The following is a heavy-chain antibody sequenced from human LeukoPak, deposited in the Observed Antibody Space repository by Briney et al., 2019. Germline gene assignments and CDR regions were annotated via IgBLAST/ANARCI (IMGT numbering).Heavy chain of an antibody. J-gene: IGHJ4*02. Sequence: GGSLRLSCAASGFPFNDYWMSWVRQAPGKGLEWVSAISGSGGSTYYADSVKGRFTISRDNSKNTLYLQMNSLRAEDTAVYYCAKSMGYYYGSGSYYPFDYWGQGTLVTVSS. CDR1: GFPFNDYW. CDR3: AKSMGYYYGSGSYYPFDY. D-gene: IGHD3-10*01. V-gene: IGHV3-23*01. CDR2: ISGSGGST.